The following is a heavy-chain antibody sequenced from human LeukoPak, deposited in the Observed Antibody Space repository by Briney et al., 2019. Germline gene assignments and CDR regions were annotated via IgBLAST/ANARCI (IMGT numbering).Heavy chain of an antibody. CDR3: AKGPIAVAGDLDY. CDR2: ISYDGSNK. V-gene: IGHV3-30*18. Sequence: PGGSLRLSCAASGFTFSSYGMHWVRQAPGKGLEWVAVISYDGSNKYYADSVKGRFTISRDNSKNTLYLQMNSLRAEDTAVYYCAKGPIAVAGDLDYWGQGTLVTVSS. J-gene: IGHJ4*02. D-gene: IGHD6-19*01. CDR1: GFTFSSYG.